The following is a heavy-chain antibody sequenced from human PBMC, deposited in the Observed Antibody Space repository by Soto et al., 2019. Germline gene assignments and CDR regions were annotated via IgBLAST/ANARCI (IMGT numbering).Heavy chain of an antibody. CDR2: IYYSGST. Sequence: QVQLQESGPGLVKPSQTLSLTCTVSGGSISSGGYYWSWIRQHPGKGLEWIGYIYYSGSTYYNPALKSRVTISVDTSKNQFSLKLSSVTAADKAVYYCARVDSSGQYFQHWGQGTLVTVSS. D-gene: IGHD3-22*01. CDR1: GGSISSGGYY. V-gene: IGHV4-31*03. J-gene: IGHJ1*01. CDR3: ARVDSSGQYFQH.